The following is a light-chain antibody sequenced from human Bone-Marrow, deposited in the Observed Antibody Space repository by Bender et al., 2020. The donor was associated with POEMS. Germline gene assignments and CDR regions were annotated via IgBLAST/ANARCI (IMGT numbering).Light chain of an antibody. CDR1: KLGEEY. CDR2: QDN. CDR3: QSWGSNTAV. V-gene: IGLV3-1*01. J-gene: IGLJ2*01. Sequence: SYELTQPPSVSVSPGQTATITCSGEKLGEEYACWYQQKPGQSPVLVIFQDNKRPSGIPERFSGSTSGNTASLTFSGTQTMDEADYYCQSWGSNTAVFGGGTKLTVL.